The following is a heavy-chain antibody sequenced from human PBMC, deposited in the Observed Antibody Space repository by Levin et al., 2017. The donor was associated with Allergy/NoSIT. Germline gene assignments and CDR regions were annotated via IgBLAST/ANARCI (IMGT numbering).Heavy chain of an antibody. V-gene: IGHV3-53*01. D-gene: IGHD6-19*01. Sequence: GESLKISCAASGFTVSSHFMSWVRQAPGKGLEWLSVIYTGGTAHYAESVKGRFNISRDNSKNTLYLQMNSLRVEDTALYYCARSPRRAVAGTMDFWGQGTLVTVSS. J-gene: IGHJ3*01. CDR1: GFTVSSHF. CDR3: ARSPRRAVAGTMDF. CDR2: IYTGGTA.